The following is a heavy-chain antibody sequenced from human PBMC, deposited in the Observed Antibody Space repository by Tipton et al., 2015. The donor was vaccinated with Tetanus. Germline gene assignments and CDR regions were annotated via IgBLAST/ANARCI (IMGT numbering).Heavy chain of an antibody. V-gene: IGHV4-34*01. Sequence: TLSLTCSVSNGSISGYYWSWIRQPPGKGLEWIGEINHSGSTNYNPSLKSRVTISVDTSKNQFSLKLSSVTAADTAVYYCASSEGSDTSMVTSFVYWGQGTLVTVSS. D-gene: IGHD5-18*01. CDR3: ASSEGSDTSMVTSFVY. CDR1: NGSISGYY. CDR2: INHSGST. J-gene: IGHJ4*02.